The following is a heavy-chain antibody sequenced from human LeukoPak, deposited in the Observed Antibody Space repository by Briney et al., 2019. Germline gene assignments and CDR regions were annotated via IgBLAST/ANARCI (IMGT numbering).Heavy chain of an antibody. J-gene: IGHJ1*01. V-gene: IGHV3-23*01. CDR1: GFSFNTYA. D-gene: IGHD2-15*01. CDR2: ISNTGGST. Sequence: GGSLRLSCAASGFSFNTYAMSWVRQAPGKGLEWVSVISNTGGSTYYADSVKGRFTISRDKSKNTLSLQMNSLRAEDTAVYYCAQQVGYCSSGSCYFTYWGQGTLVTVSS. CDR3: AQQVGYCSSGSCYFTY.